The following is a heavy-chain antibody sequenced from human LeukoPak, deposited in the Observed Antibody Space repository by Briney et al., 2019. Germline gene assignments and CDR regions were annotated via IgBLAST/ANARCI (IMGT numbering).Heavy chain of an antibody. D-gene: IGHD6-6*01. CDR2: INHSGST. CDR3: ARYVRQLGYNY. J-gene: IGHJ4*02. CDR1: GGSFSGYY. Sequence: SETLSLTCAAYGGSFSGYYWSWIRQPPGKGLEWIGEINHSGSTNYNPSLKSRVTISVDTSKNQFSLKLSSVTAADTAVYYCARYVRQLGYNYWGQGTLVTISS. V-gene: IGHV4-34*01.